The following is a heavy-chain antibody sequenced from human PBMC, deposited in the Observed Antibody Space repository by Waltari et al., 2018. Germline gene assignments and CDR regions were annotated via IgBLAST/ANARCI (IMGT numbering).Heavy chain of an antibody. J-gene: IGHJ4*02. CDR1: GFTVSSYG. CDR3: ARISSTATRDS. D-gene: IGHD6-6*01. Sequence: EVQLVESGGGLVQPGGSVRLPCAASGFTVSSYGMSWVRQAPGKGLEWVANIKEDGSEKSYVDSVKGRFTISRDNAKNSLSLQMNSLRAEDTAVYYCARISSTATRDSWGRGTLVTVSS. V-gene: IGHV3-7*01. CDR2: IKEDGSEK.